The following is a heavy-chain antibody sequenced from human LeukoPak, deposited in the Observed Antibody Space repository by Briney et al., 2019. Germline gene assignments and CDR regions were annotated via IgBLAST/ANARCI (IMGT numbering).Heavy chain of an antibody. CDR3: ARGVAIRNNWFDP. J-gene: IGHJ5*02. V-gene: IGHV4-30-2*01. D-gene: IGHD2-21*01. Sequence: SETLSLTCAVSGGSISSGGYSWRWLRQPPGKGLEWLGYIYHSGSTYYNPSLKSRVTISVDRSKNQFSLKLSSVTAADTAVYYCARGVAIRNNWFDPWGQGTLVTVSS. CDR2: IYHSGST. CDR1: GGSISSGGYS.